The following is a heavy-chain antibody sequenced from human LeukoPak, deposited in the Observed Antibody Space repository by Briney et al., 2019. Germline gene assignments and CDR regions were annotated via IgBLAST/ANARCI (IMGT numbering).Heavy chain of an antibody. Sequence: ASVKVSCKASGYTFTCYYLHWVRQAPGQGLQWMGWINPNSGGTKYALTFQGRVTMTRDTSISTAHMELSRLTFDDTAVYYCAVMLTMVRGAVGDHWGQGTLVTVSS. V-gene: IGHV1-2*02. CDR3: AVMLTMVRGAVGDH. CDR2: INPNSGGT. D-gene: IGHD3-10*01. J-gene: IGHJ4*02. CDR1: GYTFTCYY.